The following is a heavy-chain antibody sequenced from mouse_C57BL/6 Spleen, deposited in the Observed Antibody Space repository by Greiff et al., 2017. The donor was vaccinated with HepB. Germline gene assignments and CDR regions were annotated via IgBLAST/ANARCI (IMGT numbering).Heavy chain of an antibody. CDR2: IYPGDGDT. CDR1: GYAFSSSW. J-gene: IGHJ4*01. V-gene: IGHV1-82*01. D-gene: IGHD1-1*01. Sequence: QVQLQQSGPELVKPGASVKISCKASGYAFSSSWMNWVKQRPGKGLEWIGRIYPGDGDTNYNGKFTGKATLTADKSSSTAYMPLSSLTSEDSAVYFCARSGSTITNEVMDYWGQGTSVTVSS. CDR3: ARSGSTITNEVMDY.